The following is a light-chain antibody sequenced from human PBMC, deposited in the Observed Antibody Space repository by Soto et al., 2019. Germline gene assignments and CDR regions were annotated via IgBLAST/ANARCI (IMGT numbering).Light chain of an antibody. CDR2: HAS. V-gene: IGKV3-15*01. J-gene: IGKJ1*01. CDR3: QQYNDWPRT. Sequence: EVMMTQSPDTLSVSPGERVVLSCRASQGISRDLAWYQQKPGQVPRLLVYHASTRATDMPDRFSGSGSGTKFTLTISSLQSEDFAIYYCQQYNDWPRTFGQGTKVEIK. CDR1: QGISRD.